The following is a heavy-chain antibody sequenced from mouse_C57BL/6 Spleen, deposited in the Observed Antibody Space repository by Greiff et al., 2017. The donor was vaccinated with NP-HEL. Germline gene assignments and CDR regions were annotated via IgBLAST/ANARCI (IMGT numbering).Heavy chain of an antibody. CDR2: IYPSDSET. D-gene: IGHD2-4*01. J-gene: IGHJ4*01. Sequence: QVQLQQPGAELVRPGSSVKLSCKASGYTFTSYWMDWVKQRPGQGLEWIGNIYPSDSETHYNQKFKDKATLTVDKSSSTAYIQLSSLTSEDSAVYYCARKGNDYEDAMDYWGQGTSVTVSS. CDR3: ARKGNDYEDAMDY. CDR1: GYTFTSYW. V-gene: IGHV1-61*01.